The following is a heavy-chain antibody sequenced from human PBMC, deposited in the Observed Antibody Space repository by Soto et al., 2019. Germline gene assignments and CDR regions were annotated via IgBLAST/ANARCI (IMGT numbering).Heavy chain of an antibody. D-gene: IGHD1-26*01. CDR1: GFTFSSYA. Sequence: QVQLVESGGGVVQPGRSLRLSCAASGFTFSSYAMHWVRQAPGKGLEWVAVISYDGSNKYYADSVKGRFTISRDNSKNTLYLQMNSLRAEDTAGYYCATSGAQRDAFDIWGQGTMVTVSS. CDR2: ISYDGSNK. J-gene: IGHJ3*02. CDR3: ATSGAQRDAFDI. V-gene: IGHV3-30-3*01.